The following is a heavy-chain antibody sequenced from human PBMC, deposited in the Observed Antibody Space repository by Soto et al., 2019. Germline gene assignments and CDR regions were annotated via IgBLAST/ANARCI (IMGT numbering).Heavy chain of an antibody. CDR2: IYWDDDK. CDR3: AHRSYGSGSLTYYFDY. CDR1: GFSLSTSGVG. Sequence: QITLKESGPTLVKPTQTLTLTCTFSGFSLSTSGVGVGWIRQPPGKALEWLALIYWDDDKRYSPSLKSRHTITKDTSKNQVVLTMTNMDPVDTATYYCAHRSYGSGSLTYYFDYWGQGTLVTVSS. V-gene: IGHV2-5*02. J-gene: IGHJ4*02. D-gene: IGHD3-10*01.